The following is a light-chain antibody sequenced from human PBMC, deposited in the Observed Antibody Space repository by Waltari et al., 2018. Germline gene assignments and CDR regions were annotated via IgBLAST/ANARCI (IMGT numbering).Light chain of an antibody. CDR1: QSISSW. V-gene: IGKV1-5*03. CDR3: QQYNSESYT. J-gene: IGKJ2*01. CDR2: KAS. Sequence: DIQMTQSPSTLSASVGARVTITCRASQSISSWLAWYQQKPGKAPKLLIYKASTLESGVPSRFSGSGSGTEFTLTISSLQPDDFAIYYCQQYNSESYTFGQGTKLEIK.